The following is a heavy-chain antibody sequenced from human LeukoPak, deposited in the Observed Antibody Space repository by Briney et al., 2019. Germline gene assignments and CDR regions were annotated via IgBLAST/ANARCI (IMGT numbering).Heavy chain of an antibody. CDR3: AKERMYNNGWFSP. J-gene: IGHJ5*02. Sequence: PGGSLRLSCAASGFTFSSYAMHWVRQAPGRGLEWVSSIGGNSGIQTYYADSVKGRFTISRDNSKDTLYLQMDSLRAEDTAVYYCAKERMYNNGWFSPWGQGTLVTVSS. V-gene: IGHV3-23*01. CDR2: IGGNSGIQT. D-gene: IGHD1-14*01. CDR1: GFTFSSYA.